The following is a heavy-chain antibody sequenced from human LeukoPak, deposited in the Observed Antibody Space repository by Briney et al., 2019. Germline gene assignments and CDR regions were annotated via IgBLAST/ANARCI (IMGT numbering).Heavy chain of an antibody. CDR2: MSYDGTNK. CDR1: GFTFSSYG. D-gene: IGHD3-16*01. Sequence: GGSLRLSCAASGFTFSSYGMHWVRQAPGKGLEWVAVMSYDGTNKYYADSVKGRFTISRDNSKNTLYLQMNSLRAEDTAVYYCARERWGYYFDYWGQGTLVTVSS. CDR3: ARERWGYYFDY. V-gene: IGHV3-30*03. J-gene: IGHJ4*02.